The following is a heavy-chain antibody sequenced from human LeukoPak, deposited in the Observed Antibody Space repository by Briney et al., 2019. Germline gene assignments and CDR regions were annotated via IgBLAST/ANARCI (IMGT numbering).Heavy chain of an antibody. CDR1: GGSISNNY. CDR2: IYHSGST. D-gene: IGHD2-2*01. Sequence: SETLSLTCTVSGGSISNNYWSWIRQPPGKGLEWIGYIYHSGSTYYNPSLKSRVTISVDRSKNQFSLQLSSVTAADTAVYYCATSPPVVPAAITAFDIWGQGTMVTVSS. V-gene: IGHV4-59*12. J-gene: IGHJ3*02. CDR3: ATSPPVVPAAITAFDI.